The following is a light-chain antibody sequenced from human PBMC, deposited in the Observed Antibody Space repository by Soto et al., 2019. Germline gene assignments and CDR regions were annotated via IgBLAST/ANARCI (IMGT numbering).Light chain of an antibody. V-gene: IGKV4-1*01. CDR1: QSVLYSSNNKNY. Sequence: DIVMTQSPDSLAVSLGERATINCKSSQSVLYSSNNKNYLAWYQQKPGQPPKVLIYWASTRESGVPDRFSGXXXGXXXXXXXXXXXAXDVAVXXXXQHYTTPRTFGQGTKVEIK. CDR3: XQHYTTPRT. J-gene: IGKJ1*01. CDR2: WAS.